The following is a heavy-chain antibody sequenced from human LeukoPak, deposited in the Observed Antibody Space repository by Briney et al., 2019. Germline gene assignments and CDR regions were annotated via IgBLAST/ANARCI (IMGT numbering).Heavy chain of an antibody. D-gene: IGHD3-22*01. J-gene: IGHJ4*02. Sequence: SVTVSCTASGGTFSSYAISWVRQAPGQGLEWMGGIIPIFGTANYAQKFQGRVTITADESTSTAYMELSSLRSEDTAVYYCASYYDSSGNYFDYWGQGTLVTVSS. CDR2: IIPIFGTA. V-gene: IGHV1-69*13. CDR3: ASYYDSSGNYFDY. CDR1: GGTFSSYA.